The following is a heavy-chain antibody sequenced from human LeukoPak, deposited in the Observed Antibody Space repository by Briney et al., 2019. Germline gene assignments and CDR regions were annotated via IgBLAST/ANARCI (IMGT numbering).Heavy chain of an antibody. V-gene: IGHV3-23*01. D-gene: IGHD4/OR15-4a*01. CDR1: GSTVSSYG. Sequence: GRSLRPSLAASGSTVSSYGIEWVRQAPGDWLGLGSISGSGGDTYSADSVKGRFTISRDNSKNTLYLQMSSLRAEDTAVYYCAKARGATYGTYYFDDWGQGTLVTVSS. CDR2: SGSGGDT. J-gene: IGHJ4*02. CDR3: AKARGATYGTYYFDD.